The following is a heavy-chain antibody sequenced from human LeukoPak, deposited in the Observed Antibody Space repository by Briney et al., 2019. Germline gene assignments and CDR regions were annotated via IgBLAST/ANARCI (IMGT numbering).Heavy chain of an antibody. CDR2: IYPSGST. V-gene: IGHV4-61*02. D-gene: IGHD3-10*01. CDR1: GGSISSGNYY. J-gene: IGHJ6*02. Sequence: PSETLSLTCAVSGGSISSGNYYWNWIRQPAGKGLEWIGRIYPSGSTNYNPSLESRVTMSVDPSKNQFSLKLSSVTAADTAVYYCARGYYQVDYYGLDVWGQGTTVTVSS. CDR3: ARGYYQVDYYGLDV.